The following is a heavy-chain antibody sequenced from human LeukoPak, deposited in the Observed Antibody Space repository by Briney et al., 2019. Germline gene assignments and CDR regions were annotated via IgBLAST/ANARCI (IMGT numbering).Heavy chain of an antibody. Sequence: PSETLSLTCTVSGGSISSYYWSWIRQPPGKGLEWIGYISYSGTTNYNPSLKSRVTISIATSRNHFSLRLSSVTAADTAMYHCARHASGYDPFFDYWGQGTLVAVSS. D-gene: IGHD5-12*01. V-gene: IGHV4-59*08. CDR2: ISYSGTT. CDR3: ARHASGYDPFFDY. J-gene: IGHJ4*02. CDR1: GGSISSYY.